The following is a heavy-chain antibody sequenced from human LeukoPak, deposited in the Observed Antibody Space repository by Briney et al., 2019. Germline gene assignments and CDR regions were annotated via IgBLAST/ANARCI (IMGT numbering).Heavy chain of an antibody. CDR3: AREEYSSSLGLGY. CDR2: INPNSGGT. V-gene: IGHV1-2*06. CDR1: GYTFTSYY. Sequence: GASVTVSCTASGYTFTSYYMHWVRQAPGQGLEWMGRINPNSGGTNYAQKFQGRVTMTRDTSISTAYMELSRLRSDDTAVYYCAREEYSSSLGLGYWGQGTLVTVSS. J-gene: IGHJ4*02. D-gene: IGHD6-6*01.